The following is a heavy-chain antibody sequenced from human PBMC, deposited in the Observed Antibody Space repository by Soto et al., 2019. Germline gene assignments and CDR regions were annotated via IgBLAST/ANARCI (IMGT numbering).Heavy chain of an antibody. CDR2: IYWDDDK. D-gene: IGHD2-2*01. CDR3: ALTQVVPAAIRLKPANFVY. Sequence: QITLKESGPTLVKPTQTLTLTCTFSGFSLSTSGVGVGWIRQPPGKALEWLALIYWDDDKRYSPSLKSRLTITKETSKNQVVLTMPNMDPVDTATYYCALTQVVPAAIRLKPANFVYWGQGTLVTVSS. J-gene: IGHJ4*02. V-gene: IGHV2-5*02. CDR1: GFSLSTSGVG.